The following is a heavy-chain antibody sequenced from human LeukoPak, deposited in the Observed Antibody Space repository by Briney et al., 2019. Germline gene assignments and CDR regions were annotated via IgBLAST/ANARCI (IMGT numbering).Heavy chain of an antibody. V-gene: IGHV3-9*03. CDR3: AKAHDYGDYAGFDY. CDR2: ITWNSDNI. Sequence: GRSLRLSCAASGFTFDDYAMHWVRQAPGKGLEGVSGITWNSDNIEYADSVKGRFTISRDNAKNSLYLQMNSLRAEDMALYYCAKAHDYGDYAGFDYWGQGTLVSVSS. J-gene: IGHJ4*02. D-gene: IGHD4-17*01. CDR1: GFTFDDYA.